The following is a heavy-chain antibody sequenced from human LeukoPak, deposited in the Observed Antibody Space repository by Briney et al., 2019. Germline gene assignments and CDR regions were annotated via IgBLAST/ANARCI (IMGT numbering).Heavy chain of an antibody. D-gene: IGHD3-22*01. CDR3: ARVNPTSSGFYAY. V-gene: IGHV3-11*06. CDR2: ISPTSSYT. CDR1: GFTFSDYY. Sequence: GGSLRLSCSASGFTFSDYYMTWIRQAPGKGLEWISNISPTSSYTNHAAAVKGRFIISRDNAKNSLSLQMNSLSAEDTAVYYCARVNPTSSGFYAYWGQGTPVTVSS. J-gene: IGHJ4*02.